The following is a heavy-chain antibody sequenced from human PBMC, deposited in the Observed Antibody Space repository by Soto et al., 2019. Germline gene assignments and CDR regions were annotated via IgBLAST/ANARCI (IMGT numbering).Heavy chain of an antibody. J-gene: IGHJ5*02. CDR1: GYTFTSYA. CDR2: INAGNGNT. V-gene: IGHV1-3*01. Sequence: ASVKVSCKASGYTFTSYAMHWVRQAPGQRLEWMGWINAGNGNTKYSQKFQGRVTITRDTSASTAYMELSSLRSEDTAVYYCASLGYCSRTSCNGWFDPWGQGTLVTVSS. D-gene: IGHD2-2*01. CDR3: ASLGYCSRTSCNGWFDP.